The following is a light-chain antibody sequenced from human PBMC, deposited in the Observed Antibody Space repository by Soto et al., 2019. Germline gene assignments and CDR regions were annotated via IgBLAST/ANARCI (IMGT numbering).Light chain of an antibody. CDR1: QSVSSN. J-gene: IGKJ2*01. CDR3: QQYNNWPPH. Sequence: EIVMTQSPATLSVSPGERATLSCRASQSVSSNLAWYQQKPGQAPRLLIYGASTRATGIPARFSGSGSGTEFTLTISSLQSEDFAVYYRQQYNNWPPHFGQGTKLEIK. V-gene: IGKV3-15*01. CDR2: GAS.